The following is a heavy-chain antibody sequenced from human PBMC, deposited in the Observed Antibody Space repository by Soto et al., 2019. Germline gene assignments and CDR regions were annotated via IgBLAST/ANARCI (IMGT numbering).Heavy chain of an antibody. J-gene: IGHJ2*01. D-gene: IGHD3-22*01. CDR2: ISAYNGNT. Sequence: ASVKVSCKASGYTFTSYGISWVRQAPGQGLEWMGWISAYNGNTNYAQKLQGRVTMTTDTSTSTAYMELRSLRSDDTAVYYCARWYYYDSSGHWYFDLWGRGTPVTVSS. CDR3: ARWYYYDSSGHWYFDL. CDR1: GYTFTSYG. V-gene: IGHV1-18*01.